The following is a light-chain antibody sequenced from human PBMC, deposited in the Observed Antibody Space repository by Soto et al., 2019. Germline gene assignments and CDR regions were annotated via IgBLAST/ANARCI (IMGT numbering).Light chain of an antibody. J-gene: IGLJ1*01. CDR3: SSYTSGSIHYV. Sequence: QSVLTQPASVSGSPGQSITISCTGTSSDVGGYNYVSWYQQHPGKAPKLIIYDVSNRPSGVANRFSGSKSGNTASLTIAGVQAEDEADYYCSSYTSGSIHYVFGTGTKVTVL. CDR2: DVS. CDR1: SSDVGGYNY. V-gene: IGLV2-14*01.